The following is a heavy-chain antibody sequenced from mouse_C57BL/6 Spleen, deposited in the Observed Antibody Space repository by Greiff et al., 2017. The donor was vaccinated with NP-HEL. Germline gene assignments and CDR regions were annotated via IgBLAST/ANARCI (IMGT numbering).Heavy chain of an antibody. V-gene: IGHV1-52*01. CDR3: ARGGR. Sequence: QVQLQQPGAELVRPGSSVKLSCKASGYTFTSYWMHWVKQSPIQGLEWIGNIDPSDSDTHYNQKFKDKATLTVDKSSSTAYMQLSSLTSEDSAVYYCARGGRRGQGTTLTVSS. J-gene: IGHJ2*01. D-gene: IGHD2-12*01. CDR1: GYTFTSYW. CDR2: IDPSDSDT.